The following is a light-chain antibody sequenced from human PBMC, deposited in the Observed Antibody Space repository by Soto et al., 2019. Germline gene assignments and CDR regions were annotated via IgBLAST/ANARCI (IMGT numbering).Light chain of an antibody. V-gene: IGKV1D-12*01. CDR1: QRISSW. CDR2: AAS. CDR3: QQANSSPLT. Sequence: DIQMTQSPSSVSASVGDRVTITCRASQRISSWLAWYQQKPGKAPKLLMYAASSLQSGVPSRFSGSGSGTDFTLTISSLQPEDCATSYCQQANSSPLTFGGGTKVEIK. J-gene: IGKJ4*01.